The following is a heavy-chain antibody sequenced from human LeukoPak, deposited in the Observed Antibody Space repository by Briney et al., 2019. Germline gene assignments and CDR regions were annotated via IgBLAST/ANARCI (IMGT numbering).Heavy chain of an antibody. D-gene: IGHD3-10*01. Sequence: GGSLRLSCAASGFTVSTNYMSWVRQAPGKGLEWVSVFYSGDTTFYADSVRGKFTISRDNSKNTLYLQMNSLRAEDTAVYYCASILRSSSGYYFDYWGQGTLVTVSS. J-gene: IGHJ4*02. CDR1: GFTVSTNY. CDR2: FYSGDTT. CDR3: ASILRSSSGYYFDY. V-gene: IGHV3-66*01.